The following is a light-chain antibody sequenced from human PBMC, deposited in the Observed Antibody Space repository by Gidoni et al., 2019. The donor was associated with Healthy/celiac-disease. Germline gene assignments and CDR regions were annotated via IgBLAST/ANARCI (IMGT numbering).Light chain of an antibody. CDR3: SSYAGSNNVV. CDR1: SSDVGGYNY. CDR2: EVS. Sequence: QAALTQPPSASGSPGQAVTISCTGTSSDVGGYNYVSWYQQHPGNAPKLMIYEVSKRPSGVPARFSGSKSGHPASLTVSGLPAEDEADYYCSSYAGSNNVVFGGGTTLTVL. J-gene: IGLJ2*01. V-gene: IGLV2-8*01.